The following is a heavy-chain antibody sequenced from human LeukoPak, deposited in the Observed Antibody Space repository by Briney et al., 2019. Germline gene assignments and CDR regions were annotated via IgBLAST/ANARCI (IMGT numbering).Heavy chain of an antibody. V-gene: IGHV3-9*01. D-gene: IGHD1-26*01. CDR3: ATVGGSYSPADY. CDR1: GFTFDDYA. J-gene: IGHJ4*02. CDR2: ISWNSGSV. Sequence: QPGRSLRLSCAASGFTFDDYAMHRVRQAPGKGLEWVSGISWNSGSVGYVDSVKGRFTISRDNAKNSLYLQMNSLRAEDTAVYYCATVGGSYSPADYWGQGTLVTVSS.